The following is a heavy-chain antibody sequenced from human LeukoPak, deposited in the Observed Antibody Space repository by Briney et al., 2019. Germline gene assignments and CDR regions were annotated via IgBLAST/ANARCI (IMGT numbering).Heavy chain of an antibody. V-gene: IGHV3-66*01. J-gene: IGHJ4*02. CDR3: ASSGGYYYDSSGHFDY. CDR1: GFSVSSNY. D-gene: IGHD3-22*01. Sequence: PGGSLRLSCAASGFSVSSNYVSWVRQAPGKGLEWVSVLYSGGTTYYADSVKGRFTISRDNSKNTLYLQMNSLRAEDTAVYYCASSGGYYYDSSGHFDYWGQGTLVTVSS. CDR2: LYSGGTT.